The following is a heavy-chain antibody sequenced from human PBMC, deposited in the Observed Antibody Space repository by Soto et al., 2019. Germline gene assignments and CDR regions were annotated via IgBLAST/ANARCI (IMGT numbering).Heavy chain of an antibody. J-gene: IGHJ6*02. CDR2: IYYSGST. CDR3: ARRGYGPGFPYYYGMDV. Sequence: PSDPLSLTCTASGGTMSSYYWSRIRQPPGKGLEWIGYIYYSGSTNYNPSLKSRVTMSVDTPKNQFSLKLSSVTAADTAVYYCARRGYGPGFPYYYGMDVWGQGTTVT. CDR1: GGTMSSYY. D-gene: IGHD3-10*01. V-gene: IGHV4-59*07.